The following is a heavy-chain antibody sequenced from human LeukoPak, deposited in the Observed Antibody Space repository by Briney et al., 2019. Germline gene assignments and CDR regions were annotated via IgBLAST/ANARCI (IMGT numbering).Heavy chain of an antibody. J-gene: IGHJ4*02. CDR3: ARVPKGDSCSSTSCYTLRPLELELRRDHYFDY. D-gene: IGHD2-2*02. CDR2: INHSGST. CDR1: GGSFSGYY. Sequence: SETLSLTCAVYGGSFSGYYWSWIRQPPGKGLEWIGEINHSGSTNYNPSLKSRVTISVDTSKNQFSLKLSSVTAADTAVYYCARVPKGDSCSSTSCYTLRPLELELRRDHYFDYWGQGTLVTVSS. V-gene: IGHV4-34*01.